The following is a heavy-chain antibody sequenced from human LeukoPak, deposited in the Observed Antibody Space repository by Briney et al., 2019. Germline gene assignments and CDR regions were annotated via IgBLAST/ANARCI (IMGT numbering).Heavy chain of an antibody. J-gene: IGHJ4*02. V-gene: IGHV1-46*01. Sequence: ASVKVSCKASGYTFTSYYMHWVRQAPGQGLEWMGIIKPSGGSTSYAQKFQGRVTMTRDTSTSTVYMELSSLRSEDTAVYYCARGRVRAAAGPGFDYWGQGTLVTVSS. CDR3: ARGRVRAAAGPGFDY. D-gene: IGHD6-13*01. CDR1: GYTFTSYY. CDR2: IKPSGGST.